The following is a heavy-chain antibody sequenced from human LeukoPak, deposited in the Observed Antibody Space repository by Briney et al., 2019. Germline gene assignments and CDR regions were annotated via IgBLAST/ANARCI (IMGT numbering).Heavy chain of an antibody. CDR2: IYTSGSA. J-gene: IGHJ5*02. V-gene: IGHV4-4*07. CDR1: GGSISSYY. D-gene: IGHD3-10*01. CDR3: ARSTRSWFDP. Sequence: SETLSLTCTVSGGSISSYYWNWIRQPAGKGLEWIGHIYTSGSANYNPALKSRVSMSVDTSNNQFSLKLSSLTAADTAVYYCARSTRSWFDPWGQGTLVTVSS.